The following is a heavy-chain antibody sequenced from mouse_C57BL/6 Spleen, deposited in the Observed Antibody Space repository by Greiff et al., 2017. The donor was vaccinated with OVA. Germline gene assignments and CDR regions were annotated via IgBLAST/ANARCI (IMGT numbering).Heavy chain of an antibody. Sequence: DVMLVESGGDLVKPGGSLKLSCAASGFTFSSYGMSWVRQTPDKRLEWVATISSGGSYTYYPDSVKGRFTISRDNAKNTLYLQMSSLKSEDTAMYYCARAYYGYDEGTHYFDYWGQGTTLTVSS. CDR1: GFTFSSYG. CDR3: ARAYYGYDEGTHYFDY. J-gene: IGHJ2*01. CDR2: ISSGGSYT. V-gene: IGHV5-6*02. D-gene: IGHD2-2*01.